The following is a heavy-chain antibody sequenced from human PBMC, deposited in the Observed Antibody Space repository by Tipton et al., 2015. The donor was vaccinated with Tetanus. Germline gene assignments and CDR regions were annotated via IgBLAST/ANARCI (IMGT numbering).Heavy chain of an antibody. D-gene: IGHD2-8*01. CDR3: AGAHCTDGVCNFDF. CDR2: IYPGDSDT. V-gene: IGHV5-51*01. Sequence: QLVQSGGEVKKPGESLKISCKGSGYIFNNYWIGWVRQKPGKGLEWMGIIYPGDSDTRYSPSFQGQVTNSVDKSINTAYLQWSSLKASDTSMFYCAGAHCTDGVCNFDFWGQGALVTVAS. J-gene: IGHJ4*02. CDR1: GYIFNNYW.